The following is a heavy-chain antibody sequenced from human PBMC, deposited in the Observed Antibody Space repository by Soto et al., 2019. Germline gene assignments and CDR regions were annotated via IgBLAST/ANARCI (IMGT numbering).Heavy chain of an antibody. CDR2: LSGSGGDT. CDR1: GFTFSSFA. CDR3: AKRGGYDYVWKSYRPDY. D-gene: IGHD3-16*02. J-gene: IGHJ4*02. Sequence: GGSLRLSCVASGFTFSSFAMTWVRQAPGKGLEWVSTLSGSGGDTCYADSVNGRFTISRDKSKNTLYLQMDRLRVEDTAVYYCAKRGGYDYVWKSYRPDYWGQGTLVTVSS. V-gene: IGHV3-23*01.